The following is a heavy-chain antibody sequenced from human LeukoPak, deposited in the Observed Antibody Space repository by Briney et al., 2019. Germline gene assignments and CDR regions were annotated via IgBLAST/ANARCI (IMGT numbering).Heavy chain of an antibody. D-gene: IGHD4-17*01. CDR3: AREGMTTVTSGGLFDY. J-gene: IGHJ4*02. Sequence: ASVKVSCKASGYTFTSYYMHWVRQAPGQGLEWMGIINPSGGSTSYAQKFQGRVTMTRDRSTSTVYMELSSLRSEDTAVYYCAREGMTTVTSGGLFDYWGQGTLVTVSS. CDR2: INPSGGST. CDR1: GYTFTSYY. V-gene: IGHV1-46*01.